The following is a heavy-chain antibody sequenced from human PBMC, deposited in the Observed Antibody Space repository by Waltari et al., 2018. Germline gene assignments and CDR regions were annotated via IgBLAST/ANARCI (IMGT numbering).Heavy chain of an antibody. V-gene: IGHV4-34*01. CDR3: ARVRSGSYRDAFDI. CDR2: INHSGST. Sequence: QVQLQQWGAGLLKPSETLSLTCAVYGGSFSGYYWSWIRKPPGKGLEWIGEINHSGSTNYNPSLKSRVTISVDTSKNQFSLKLSSVTAADTAVYYCARVRSGSYRDAFDIWGQGTMVTVSS. J-gene: IGHJ3*02. D-gene: IGHD1-26*01. CDR1: GGSFSGYY.